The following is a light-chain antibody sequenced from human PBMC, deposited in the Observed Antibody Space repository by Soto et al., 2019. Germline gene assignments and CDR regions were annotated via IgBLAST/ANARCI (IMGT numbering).Light chain of an antibody. V-gene: IGLV2-14*01. J-gene: IGLJ1*01. Sequence: QSALTQPASVSGSPGQSITISCAGTRSDNGASNSVSWYQHLPGRSPTLIIYEATNRPSGVSERFSGSKAGDTASLTISGLQADDEAEYLCISYKTDDTLVFGSGTKVTVL. CDR1: RSDNGASNS. CDR2: EAT. CDR3: ISYKTDDTLV.